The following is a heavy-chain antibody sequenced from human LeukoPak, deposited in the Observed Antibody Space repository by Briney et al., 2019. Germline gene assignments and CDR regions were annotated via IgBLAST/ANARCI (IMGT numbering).Heavy chain of an antibody. CDR1: GFTVRSNY. Sequence: GGSLRLSCAASGFTVRSNYMTWVRQAPGQGLAWVSIIYIGGSTYYPDAVKGRFTISRDNSKNTVHLEMNSLRAEDTAVYYCARGARSCSSTSCFAYHFDYWGQGTLVTVSS. V-gene: IGHV3-53*01. CDR3: ARGARSCSSTSCFAYHFDY. CDR2: IYIGGST. D-gene: IGHD2-2*01. J-gene: IGHJ4*02.